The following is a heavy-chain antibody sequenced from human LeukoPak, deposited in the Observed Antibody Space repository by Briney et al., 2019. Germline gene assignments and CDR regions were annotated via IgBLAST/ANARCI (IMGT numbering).Heavy chain of an antibody. CDR1: GYSFSDYA. J-gene: IGHJ4*02. CDR3: ARGSTSDWPLDH. V-gene: IGHV1-3*01. Sequence: ASVKVSCKASGYSFSDYAIHWVRQAPGQRLEWMGWIDAGNGNTGYSQKFQGRVTITRDTSTSTAYVELRSLRSEDTAMYYCARGSTSDWPLDHWGQETLVTISS. D-gene: IGHD2-2*01. CDR2: IDAGNGNT.